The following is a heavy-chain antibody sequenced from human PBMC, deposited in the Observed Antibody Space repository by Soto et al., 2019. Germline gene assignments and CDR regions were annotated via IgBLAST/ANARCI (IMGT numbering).Heavy chain of an antibody. CDR1: GLTFSTYT. CDR2: ISSDGSTE. V-gene: IGHV3-30-3*01. CDR3: GRETTAGDYGPFDH. D-gene: IGHD3-16*01. J-gene: IGHJ4*02. Sequence: QVQLVESGGGVVQPGRSLRLSCAASGLTFSTYTMHWVRQAPGKGLEWVAFISSDGSTEYFADSVKGRFTISRDNSKNALFLQMNSLRTDDTAVYYCGRETTAGDYGPFDHWGQGTLVTVSS.